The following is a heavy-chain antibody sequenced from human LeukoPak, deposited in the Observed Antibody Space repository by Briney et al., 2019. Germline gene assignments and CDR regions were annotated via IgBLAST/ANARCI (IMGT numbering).Heavy chain of an antibody. J-gene: IGHJ4*02. V-gene: IGHV4-39*07. D-gene: IGHD3-9*01. Sequence: WVRQAPGKGLEWIGSIYYSGSTYYNPSLKSRVTISVDTSKNQSSLKLSSVTAADTAVYYCARDFVRYYDILTGYPPGFLFDYWGQGTLVTVSS. CDR3: ARDFVRYYDILTGYPPGFLFDY. CDR2: IYYSGST.